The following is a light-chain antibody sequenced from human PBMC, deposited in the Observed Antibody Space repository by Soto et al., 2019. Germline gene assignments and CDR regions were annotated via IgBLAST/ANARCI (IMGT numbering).Light chain of an antibody. CDR2: DVT. CDR3: CSHSASYTFV. Sequence: QSVLTQPRSVSGSPGQSVTISCTGTSSDVGGYNCVSCYQQHPGKAPQLIIYDVTQRPSGVPDRFSGSKSGNTASLSISGLQAEDEADYYCCSHSASYTFVFGTGTKVTVL. J-gene: IGLJ1*01. CDR1: SSDVGGYNC. V-gene: IGLV2-11*01.